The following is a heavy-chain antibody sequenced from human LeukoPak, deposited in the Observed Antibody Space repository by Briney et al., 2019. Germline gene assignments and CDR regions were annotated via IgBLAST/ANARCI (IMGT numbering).Heavy chain of an antibody. J-gene: IGHJ4*02. D-gene: IGHD2-21*02. V-gene: IGHV4-59*08. CDR1: GGSISTYY. CDR2: IENSGNT. Sequence: SEILSLTCTVSGGSISTYYWSWIRQPPGKGLEWMGYIENSGNTNYHPSPRSRVTISIDTSKNQFSLKLTSVTAADTAVYYCARHGSDWTFDYWGQGTLVTVSS. CDR3: ARHGSDWTFDY.